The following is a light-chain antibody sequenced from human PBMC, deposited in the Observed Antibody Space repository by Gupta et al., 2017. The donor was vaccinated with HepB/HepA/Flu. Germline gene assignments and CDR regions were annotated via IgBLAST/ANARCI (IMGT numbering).Light chain of an antibody. CDR2: DAS. Sequence: EIVLTQSPATLSLSPGERATLSCRASQSVSSYLAWYQQKPGQAPRLLIYDASNRATGIPARFTGSGSGTDFTLTISILVPEDFAVYYCHQRSNWPRTFGQGTKVEIK. CDR1: QSVSSY. V-gene: IGKV3-11*01. J-gene: IGKJ1*01. CDR3: HQRSNWPRT.